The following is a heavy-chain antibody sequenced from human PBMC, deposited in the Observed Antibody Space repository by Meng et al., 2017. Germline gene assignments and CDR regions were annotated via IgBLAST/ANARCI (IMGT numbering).Heavy chain of an antibody. J-gene: IGHJ6*02. CDR2: ISSSGSTI. D-gene: IGHD6-19*01. V-gene: IGHV3-48*03. CDR3: ARMRSIAVAGTYYYYYGMDV. CDR1: GFTFSSYE. Sequence: GESLKISCAASGFTFSSYEMNWVRQAPGKGLEWVSYISSSGSTIYYADSVKGRFTISRDNAKNSLYLQMNSLRAEDTAVYYCARMRSIAVAGTYYYYYGMDVWCQGTTVTVS.